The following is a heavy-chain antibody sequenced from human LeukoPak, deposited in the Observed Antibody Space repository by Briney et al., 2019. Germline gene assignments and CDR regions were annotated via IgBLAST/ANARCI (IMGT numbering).Heavy chain of an antibody. Sequence: PGGPLRLSCAASGFPFRYYTMNWLRQAPGKGLEWVSSISSTTTYIYYADSVKGRFTTSRDNAKNSLYLQMISLRAEDTAVYYCARDDVAWNDVHWFDPWGQGTLVTVSS. CDR2: ISSTTTYI. V-gene: IGHV3-21*01. CDR3: ARDDVAWNDVHWFDP. D-gene: IGHD1-1*01. CDR1: GFPFRYYT. J-gene: IGHJ5*02.